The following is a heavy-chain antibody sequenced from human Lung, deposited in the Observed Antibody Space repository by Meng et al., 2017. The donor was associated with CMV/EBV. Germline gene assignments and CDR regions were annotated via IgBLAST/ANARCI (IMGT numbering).Heavy chain of an antibody. Sequence: ASXXVSCKASGYTFTGYYMHWVRQAPGQGLEWMGWINPNSGGTNYAQKLQGRVTMTRDTSISTAYMELSRLRSDDTAVYYCARRVEGPDAFDIWGQGTMVTVSS. CDR3: ARRVEGPDAFDI. D-gene: IGHD5-24*01. CDR1: GYTFTGYY. CDR2: INPNSGGT. J-gene: IGHJ3*02. V-gene: IGHV1-2*02.